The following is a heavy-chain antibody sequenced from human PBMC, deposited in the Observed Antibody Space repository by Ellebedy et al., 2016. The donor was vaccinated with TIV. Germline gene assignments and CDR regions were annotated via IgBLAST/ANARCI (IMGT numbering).Heavy chain of an antibody. J-gene: IGHJ4*02. Sequence: SGPTLVNPTQTLTLTCTFSGFSLTTNGMSVSWLCQPPGKALEWLALIDWYAGNYYNTSLKTRLTISRDTSKNQVVLRMTNMDPVDTATYYCARHDRDGSKNAFESWGQGSLVTVSS. CDR1: GFSLTTNGMS. CDR3: ARHDRDGSKNAFES. D-gene: IGHD5-24*01. CDR2: IDWYAGN. V-gene: IGHV2-70*01.